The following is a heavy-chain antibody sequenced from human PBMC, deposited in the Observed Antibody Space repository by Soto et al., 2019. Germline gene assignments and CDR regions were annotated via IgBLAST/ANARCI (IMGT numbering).Heavy chain of an antibody. CDR1: GGSISSYY. J-gene: IGHJ6*02. D-gene: IGHD1-26*01. Sequence: SETLSLTCTVSGGSISSYYWSWIRQPPGKGLEWIGYIYYSGSTNYNPSLKSRVTISVDTSKNQFSLKLSSVTAADTAVYYCARAGRVGATDYYYYYYGMDVWGQGTTVTVSS. V-gene: IGHV4-59*01. CDR3: ARAGRVGATDYYYYYYGMDV. CDR2: IYYSGST.